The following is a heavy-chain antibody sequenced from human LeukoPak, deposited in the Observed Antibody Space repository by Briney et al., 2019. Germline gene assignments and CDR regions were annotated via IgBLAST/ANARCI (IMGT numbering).Heavy chain of an antibody. Sequence: SETLSLTCTVSGGSISSSSYYWGWIRQSPGKGLEWIGSIYYSGSTYYNPSLKSRVTISVDTSKNQFSLKLSSVTAADTAVYYCARQGYSWNSDYWGQGTLVTVSS. D-gene: IGHD5-18*01. J-gene: IGHJ4*02. V-gene: IGHV4-39*01. CDR1: GGSISSSSYY. CDR3: ARQGYSWNSDY. CDR2: IYYSGST.